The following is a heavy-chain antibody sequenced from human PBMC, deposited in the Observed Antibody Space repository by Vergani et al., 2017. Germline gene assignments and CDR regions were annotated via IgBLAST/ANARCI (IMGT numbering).Heavy chain of an antibody. D-gene: IGHD3-10*01. CDR2: IYYSGST. CDR3: ARGYGSGSHPFDP. J-gene: IGHJ5*02. V-gene: IGHV4-59*12. Sequence: QVQLQESGPGLVKPSETLSLTCTVSGGSISSYYWSWIRQPPGKGLEWIGYIYYSGSTYYNPSLKSRVTISVDTSKNQFSLKLSSVTAADTAVYYCARGYGSGSHPFDPWGQGTLVTVSS. CDR1: GGSISSYY.